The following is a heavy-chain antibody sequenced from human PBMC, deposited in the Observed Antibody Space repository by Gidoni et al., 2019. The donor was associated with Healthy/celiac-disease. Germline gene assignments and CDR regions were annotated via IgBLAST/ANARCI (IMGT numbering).Heavy chain of an antibody. CDR1: GLTSRDYY. V-gene: IGHV3-11*01. D-gene: IGHD5-18*01. CDR2: ISSSGSTI. Sequence: QVQLVESGGGLVKPGGSLRLSCAASGLTSRDYYMSGIRQAPGKGLEWVSYISSSGSTIYYADSVKGRFTISRDNAKNSLYLQMNSLRAEDTAVYYCAGSEDTAMVTWSDYWGQGTLVTVSS. J-gene: IGHJ4*02. CDR3: AGSEDTAMVTWSDY.